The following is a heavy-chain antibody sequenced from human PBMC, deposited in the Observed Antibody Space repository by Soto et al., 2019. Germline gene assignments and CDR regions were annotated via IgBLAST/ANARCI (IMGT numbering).Heavy chain of an antibody. D-gene: IGHD3-10*01. J-gene: IGHJ6*02. CDR3: ARTPYYGSGSSWPTGYGMDV. Sequence: QVQLQESGPGLVKPSQTLSLTCTVSGGSISSGGYYWNWIRQHPGKGLDWIGYIYYSGSTYYNPSLKSRISISVDTSKNQFSLKLSSVTAAETAVYYCARTPYYGSGSSWPTGYGMDVWGQGTTVTVSS. CDR2: IYYSGST. V-gene: IGHV4-31*03. CDR1: GGSISSGGYY.